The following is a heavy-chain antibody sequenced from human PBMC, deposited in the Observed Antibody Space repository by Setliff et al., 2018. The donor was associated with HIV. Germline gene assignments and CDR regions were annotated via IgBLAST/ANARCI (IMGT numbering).Heavy chain of an antibody. J-gene: IGHJ4*02. CDR2: ISYGSTYI. V-gene: IGHV3-21*01. D-gene: IGHD5-18*01. CDR1: GFTFSSYC. Sequence: GGSLRLSCVASGFTFSSYCMDWFRQAPGKGLEWVSSISYGSTYIYQSDSVRGRFTISRDDAKKSLYLQMNSLGAEDTAVYYCARPRVAYSYGSLDYWGQGTLVTVSS. CDR3: ARPRVAYSYGSLDY.